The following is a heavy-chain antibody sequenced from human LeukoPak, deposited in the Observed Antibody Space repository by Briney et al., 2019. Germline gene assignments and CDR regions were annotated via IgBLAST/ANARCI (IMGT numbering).Heavy chain of an antibody. V-gene: IGHV3-66*01. D-gene: IGHD2-21*02. CDR3: ARDGDCGGDCYTQPDAFDI. J-gene: IGHJ3*02. Sequence: PGGSLRLSCAASGFTVSSNYMSWVRQAPGKGLEWVSVIYSGGSTYYADSVKGRFTISRDNSKNTLYLQMNSLRAEDTAVYYCARDGDCGGDCYTQPDAFDIWGQGTMVTVSS. CDR2: IYSGGST. CDR1: GFTVSSNY.